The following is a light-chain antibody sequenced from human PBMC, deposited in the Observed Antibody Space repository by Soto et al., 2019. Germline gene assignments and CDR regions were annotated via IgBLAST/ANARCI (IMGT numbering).Light chain of an antibody. J-gene: IGLJ1*01. CDR3: SSYTSSSLYV. V-gene: IGLV1-40*01. CDR2: GYI. Sequence: SVLTQPPSVSGAPGQRVTISCTGSSSNIGARYDVHWYQLLPGTAPKLLIYGYINRPSGVPDRFSGSQSGTSASLAITGLQAEDEADYYCSSYTSSSLYVFGTGTKVTVL. CDR1: SSNIGARYD.